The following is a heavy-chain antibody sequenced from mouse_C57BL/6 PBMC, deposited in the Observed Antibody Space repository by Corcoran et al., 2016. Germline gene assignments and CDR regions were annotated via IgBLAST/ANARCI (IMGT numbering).Heavy chain of an antibody. CDR3: ARRGGYPYYFDY. Sequence: QVQLQQSGAELARPGASVKLSCKASGYTFTSYGISWVKQRTGQGLEWIGEIYPRSGNTYYNEKFKGKATLTADKSSSTAYMELRSLTSEDSAVYFCARRGGYPYYFDYWGQGTTLTVSS. D-gene: IGHD2-2*01. CDR2: IYPRSGNT. CDR1: GYTFTSYG. V-gene: IGHV1-81*01. J-gene: IGHJ2*01.